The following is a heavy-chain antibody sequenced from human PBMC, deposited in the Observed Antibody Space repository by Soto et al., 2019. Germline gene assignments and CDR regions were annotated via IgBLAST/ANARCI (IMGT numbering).Heavy chain of an antibody. D-gene: IGHD6-13*01. CDR3: ARDPGIAAAGWTGMDV. Sequence: HPGGSLRLSCAAFGFTFSSYGMHWVRQAPGKGLEWVAVIWYDGSNKYYADSVKGRFTISRDNSKNTLYLQMNSLRAEDTAVYYCARDPGIAAAGWTGMDVWGQGTTVTVSS. J-gene: IGHJ6*02. CDR2: IWYDGSNK. V-gene: IGHV3-33*01. CDR1: GFTFSSYG.